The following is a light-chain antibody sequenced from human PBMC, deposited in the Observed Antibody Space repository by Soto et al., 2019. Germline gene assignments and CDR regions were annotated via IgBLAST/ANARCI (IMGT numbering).Light chain of an antibody. CDR1: SSDVGGYNY. CDR3: CSYAGSYTFV. Sequence: QSALTQPRSVSGSPGQSVTISCTGTSSDVGGYNYVSWYQQHPGKDPKLMIYDVSKRPSGVPDRFSGSKSGNTASLTISGHQAYDEADYYFCSYAGSYTFVFGGGTKLTVL. CDR2: DVS. V-gene: IGLV2-11*01. J-gene: IGLJ2*01.